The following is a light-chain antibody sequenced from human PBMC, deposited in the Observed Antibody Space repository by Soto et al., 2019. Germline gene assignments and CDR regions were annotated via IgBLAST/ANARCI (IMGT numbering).Light chain of an antibody. Sequence: QTVVTQPPSASGSPGQSVTISCTRTSSDVGGYNYVSWYQQHPGKAPKVMIYEVSKRPPGVPDRFSGSKSGNTASLTVSGLQAEDEADYYCSSYAVSNNVVFGGGTKVTVL. J-gene: IGLJ2*01. V-gene: IGLV2-8*01. CDR3: SSYAVSNNVV. CDR2: EVS. CDR1: SSDVGGYNY.